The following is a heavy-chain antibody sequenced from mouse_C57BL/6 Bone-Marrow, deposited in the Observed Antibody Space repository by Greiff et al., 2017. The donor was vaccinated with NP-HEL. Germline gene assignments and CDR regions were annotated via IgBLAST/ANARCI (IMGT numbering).Heavy chain of an antibody. Sequence: VQLQQSGTVLARPGASVKMSCKTSGYTFTSYWMHWVKQRPGQGLEWIGAIYPGNSDTSYNQKFKGKAKLTAVTSASTAYMELSSLTNEDSAVYYCTRSGDYGPYYYAMDYWGQGTSVTVSS. D-gene: IGHD2-4*01. J-gene: IGHJ4*01. CDR3: TRSGDYGPYYYAMDY. V-gene: IGHV1-5*01. CDR1: GYTFTSYW. CDR2: IYPGNSDT.